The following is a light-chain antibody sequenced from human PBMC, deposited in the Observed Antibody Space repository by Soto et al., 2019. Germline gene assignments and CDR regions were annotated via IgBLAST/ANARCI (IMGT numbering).Light chain of an antibody. V-gene: IGKV3D-15*01. J-gene: IGKJ3*01. CDR2: GAS. Sequence: EIVMTQSPATLSVSPGERVTLSCRASQSVSSNLAWYQQKPGQAPRLLIYGASTRAAGIPARFSGSGSGTEFTLTISRLQSEDFAVYYCQQYNNWPPFTFGPVTKVDIK. CDR3: QQYNNWPPFT. CDR1: QSVSSN.